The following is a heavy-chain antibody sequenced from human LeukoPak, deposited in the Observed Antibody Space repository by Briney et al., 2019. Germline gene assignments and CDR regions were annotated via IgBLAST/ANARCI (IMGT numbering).Heavy chain of an antibody. V-gene: IGHV4-4*09. CDR3: ARHGGYCSSTSRYGEGNWFDP. CDR1: GGSISSYY. CDR2: IYTSGST. D-gene: IGHD2-2*01. Sequence: PSETLSLTCTVSGGSISSYYWSWIRQPPGKGLEWIGYIYTSGSTNYNPSLKSRVTISVDTSKNQFSLKLSSVTAADTAVYYCARHGGYCSSTSRYGEGNWFDPWGQGTLVTVSS. J-gene: IGHJ5*02.